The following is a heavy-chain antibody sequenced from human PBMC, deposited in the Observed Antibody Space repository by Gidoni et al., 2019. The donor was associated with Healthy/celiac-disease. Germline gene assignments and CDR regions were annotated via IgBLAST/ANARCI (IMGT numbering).Heavy chain of an antibody. CDR1: GGSISSGSYY. D-gene: IGHD6-19*01. CDR2: IYTSGST. V-gene: IGHV4-61*02. Sequence: QVQLQESGPGLVQPSQTLSLTCTVSGGSISSGSYYWSWIRQPAGKGLEWIGRIYTSGSTNYNPSLKSRVTISVDTSKNQFSLKLSSVTAADTAVYYCARGIAVAEQIWGQGTLVTVSS. J-gene: IGHJ4*02. CDR3: ARGIAVAEQI.